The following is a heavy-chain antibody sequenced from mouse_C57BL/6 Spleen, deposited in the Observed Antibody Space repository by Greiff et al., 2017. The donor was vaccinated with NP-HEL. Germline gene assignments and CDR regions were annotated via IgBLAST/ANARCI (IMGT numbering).Heavy chain of an antibody. V-gene: IGHV1-26*01. CDR2: INPNNGGT. J-gene: IGHJ3*01. D-gene: IGHD2-4*01. CDR1: GYTFTDYY. CDR3: ARDGDYYDYDGAWFAY. Sequence: EVQLQQSGPELVKPGASVKISCKASGYTFTDYYMNWVKQSHGKSLEWIGDINPNNGGTSYNQKFKGKATLTVDKSSSTAYMELRILTSEDSAVYYCARDGDYYDYDGAWFAYWGQGTLVTVSA.